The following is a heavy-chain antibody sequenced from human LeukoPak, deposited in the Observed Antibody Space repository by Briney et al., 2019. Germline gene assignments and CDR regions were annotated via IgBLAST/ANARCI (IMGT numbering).Heavy chain of an antibody. V-gene: IGHV4-39*02. Sequence: SETLSLTCTVSGGSISSSSYYWGWIRQPPGKGLEWIGSIYYSGSTYYNPSLKSRVTISVDTSKNQFSLKLSSVTAADTAVYYCARESGGDLGEAFDIWGQGTMVTVS. CDR3: ARESGGDLGEAFDI. J-gene: IGHJ3*02. CDR1: GGSISSSSYY. CDR2: IYYSGST. D-gene: IGHD1-26*01.